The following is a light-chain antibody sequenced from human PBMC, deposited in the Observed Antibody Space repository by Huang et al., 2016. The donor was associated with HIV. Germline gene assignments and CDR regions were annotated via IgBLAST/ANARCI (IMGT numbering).Light chain of an antibody. Sequence: DIQITQSPSSLSTSVGARVTITCRASQGAGNSLAWYQQKPGKVPKLLIYAASTLRSGVPSRFSGSGSGTEFTLTISGLQPEDVATYYCPKYNSAPYTFGQGTRLDIK. V-gene: IGKV1-27*01. CDR1: QGAGNS. J-gene: IGKJ2*01. CDR3: PKYNSAPYT. CDR2: AAS.